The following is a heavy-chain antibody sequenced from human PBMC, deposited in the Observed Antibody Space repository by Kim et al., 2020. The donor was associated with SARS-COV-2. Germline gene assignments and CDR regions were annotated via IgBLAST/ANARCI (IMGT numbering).Heavy chain of an antibody. CDR1: GFTFSNYW. J-gene: IGHJ4*02. Sequence: GGSLRLSCAASGFTFSNYWMHWVRQAPGKGLVWVSRISSDGSSTSYADSVKGRLTISRDNAKNTLYLQMNSLRAEDTAVYYCARDRMITFGGTPDYWGQGSLVTVSS. V-gene: IGHV3-74*01. CDR3: ARDRMITFGGTPDY. D-gene: IGHD3-16*01. CDR2: ISSDGSST.